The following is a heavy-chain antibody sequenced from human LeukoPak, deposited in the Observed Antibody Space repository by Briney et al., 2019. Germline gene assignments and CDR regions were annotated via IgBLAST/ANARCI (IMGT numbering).Heavy chain of an antibody. V-gene: IGHV4-38-2*01. CDR1: GYSISSNYY. Sequence: SETLSLTCSVSGYSISSNYYWGWIRQPPGKGLEWIGTTDHSGKTFYNPSLKRPVAISVDTSKNQFSLKLTSVTAADTAVYYCARLGLLRFFGSLFRADQWGQGTLVTVSS. J-gene: IGHJ4*02. CDR2: TDHSGKT. CDR3: ARLGLLRFFGSLFRADQ. D-gene: IGHD3-9*01.